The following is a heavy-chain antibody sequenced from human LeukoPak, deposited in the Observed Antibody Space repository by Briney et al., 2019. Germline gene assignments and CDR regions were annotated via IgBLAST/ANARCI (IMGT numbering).Heavy chain of an antibody. CDR3: ARVRALRFLEWLLEGGHVDC. V-gene: IGHV3-7*01. Sequence: GGSLRLSCAASGFTFSSYWMSWVRQAPGKGLEWVANIKQDGSEKYYVDSVKGRFTISRDNAKNSLYLQMNSLRAEDTAVYYCARVRALRFLEWLLEGGHVDCWGQGTLVTVSS. J-gene: IGHJ4*02. CDR1: GFTFSSYW. D-gene: IGHD3-3*01. CDR2: IKQDGSEK.